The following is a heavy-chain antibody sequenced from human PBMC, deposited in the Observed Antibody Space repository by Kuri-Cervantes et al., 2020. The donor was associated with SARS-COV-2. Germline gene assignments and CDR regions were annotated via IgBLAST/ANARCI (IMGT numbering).Heavy chain of an antibody. CDR3: ARTYLLEWTPGAPAHFDY. V-gene: IGHV1-18*01. CDR2: ISAYNGNT. CDR1: GYTFTSYA. D-gene: IGHD3-3*01. J-gene: IGHJ4*02. Sequence: ASVKVSCKASGYTFTSYAMHWVRQAPGQRLEWMGWISAYNGNTNYAQKLQGRVTMTTDTSTSTAYMELRSLRSDDTAVYYCARTYLLEWTPGAPAHFDYWGQGTLVTVSS.